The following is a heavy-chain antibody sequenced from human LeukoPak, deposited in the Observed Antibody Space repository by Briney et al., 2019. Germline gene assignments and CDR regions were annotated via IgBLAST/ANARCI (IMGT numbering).Heavy chain of an antibody. J-gene: IGHJ4*02. Sequence: PSETLSLTCTVSGGSISSSSYYWGWIRQPPGKGLEWIGSIYYSGSTYYNPSLKSRVTISVDTSKNQFSLKLSSVTAADTAVYYCARVALYDSSGYDFDYWGQGTLVTVSS. CDR1: GGSISSSSYY. D-gene: IGHD3-22*01. V-gene: IGHV4-39*07. CDR3: ARVALYDSSGYDFDY. CDR2: IYYSGST.